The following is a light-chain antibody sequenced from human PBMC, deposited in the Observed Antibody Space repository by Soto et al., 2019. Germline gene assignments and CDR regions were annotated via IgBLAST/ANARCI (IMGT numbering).Light chain of an antibody. J-gene: IGLJ1*01. CDR2: EVS. V-gene: IGLV2-14*01. CDR3: SSYTSNSTYV. CDR1: RSDVGVYNY. Sequence: QSALTQPASVSGSPGQSITISCTGSRSDVGVYNYVSWYEHHPGKAPKLMIYEVSNRPSGVSSRFSGSKSGNTASLTISGLQAEDEADYFCSSYTSNSTYVFGTGTKLTVL.